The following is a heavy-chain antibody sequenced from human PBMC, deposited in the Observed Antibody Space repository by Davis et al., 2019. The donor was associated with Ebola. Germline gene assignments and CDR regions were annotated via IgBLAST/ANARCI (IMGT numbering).Heavy chain of an antibody. V-gene: IGHV4-31*03. CDR2: IYYSGST. D-gene: IGHD1-7*01. CDR3: ARGRITGTSPYY. J-gene: IGHJ4*02. Sequence: SETLSLTCTVSGGSISSGGYYWSWIRQHPGKGLEWIGYIYYSGSTYYNPSLKSRVTISVDTSRNQFSVKLRSVTAADTAVYYCARGRITGTSPYYWGQGTLVTVSS. CDR1: GGSISSGGYY.